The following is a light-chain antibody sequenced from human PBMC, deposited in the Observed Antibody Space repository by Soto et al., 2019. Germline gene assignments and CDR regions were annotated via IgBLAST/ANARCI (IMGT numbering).Light chain of an antibody. Sequence: QSVLTQPASVSGSPGQSITISCTGTSSDIGGYNYVSWYQQHPAKAPKLVIYDVSNRPSGVSNRFSGSKSGNTASLTISGLQAEDEADYYCTSYISSSTHGVFGGGTQLTVL. CDR1: SSDIGGYNY. V-gene: IGLV2-14*01. J-gene: IGLJ2*01. CDR2: DVS. CDR3: TSYISSSTHGV.